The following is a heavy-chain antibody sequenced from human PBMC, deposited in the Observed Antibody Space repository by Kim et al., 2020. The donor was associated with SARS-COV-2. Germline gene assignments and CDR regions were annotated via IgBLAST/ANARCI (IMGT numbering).Heavy chain of an antibody. CDR2: INSDGSST. Sequence: GGSLRLSCAASGFTFSSYWMHWVRQAPGKGLVWVSRINSDGSSTSYADSVKGRFTISRDNAKNTLYLQMNSLRAEDTAVYYCARGSPYCSSTSCYSFLPQYYYYYYGMDVWGQGTTVTVSS. V-gene: IGHV3-74*01. CDR1: GFTFSSYW. D-gene: IGHD2-2*01. J-gene: IGHJ6*02. CDR3: ARGSPYCSSTSCYSFLPQYYYYYYGMDV.